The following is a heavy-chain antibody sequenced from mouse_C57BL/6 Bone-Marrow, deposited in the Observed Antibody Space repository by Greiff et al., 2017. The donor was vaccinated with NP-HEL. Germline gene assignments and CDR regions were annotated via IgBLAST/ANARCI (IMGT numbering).Heavy chain of an antibody. D-gene: IGHD2-1*01. Sequence: QVQLQQPGAELVRPGSSVKLSCKASGYTFTSYWMDWVKQRPGQGLEWIGNIYPSDSETHYNQKFKDKATLTVDKSSSTAYRQLSSLTSEDSAVYYCASGPYGNYPAYWGQGTLVTVSA. CDR3: ASGPYGNYPAY. J-gene: IGHJ3*01. CDR2: IYPSDSET. CDR1: GYTFTSYW. V-gene: IGHV1-61*01.